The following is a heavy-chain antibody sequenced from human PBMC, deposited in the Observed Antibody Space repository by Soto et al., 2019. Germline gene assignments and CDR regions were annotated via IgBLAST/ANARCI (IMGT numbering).Heavy chain of an antibody. CDR3: ALDDSSGYFVAY. CDR2: IIPILGIA. J-gene: IGHJ4*02. V-gene: IGHV1-69*02. CDR1: GGAFSSYT. Sequence: SAKVSCKASGGAFSSYTISWVRQAPGQGLEWMGRIIPILGIANYAQKFQGRVTITADESTSTAYMELSSLRSEDTAVYYCALDDSSGYFVAYWGQGTLVTVSS. D-gene: IGHD3-22*01.